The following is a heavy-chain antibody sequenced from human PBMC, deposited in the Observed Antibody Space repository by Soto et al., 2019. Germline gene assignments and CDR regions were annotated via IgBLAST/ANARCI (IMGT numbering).Heavy chain of an antibody. Sequence: EVQLVESGGGLVKPGGSLRLSCAASGFTFSSYSMNWVRQAPGKGLEWVSSISSSSSYIYYADSVKGRFTISRDNAKNSLYLQMNSLRAEDTAVYYCARGGWEQQLVKPDCYFDLWGRGTLVTVSS. D-gene: IGHD6-13*01. V-gene: IGHV3-21*01. CDR1: GFTFSSYS. CDR2: ISSSSSYI. J-gene: IGHJ2*01. CDR3: ARGGWEQQLVKPDCYFDL.